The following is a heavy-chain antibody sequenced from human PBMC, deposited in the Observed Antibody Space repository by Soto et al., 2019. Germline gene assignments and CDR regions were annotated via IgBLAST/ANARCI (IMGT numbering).Heavy chain of an antibody. CDR1: GGSISSGNYY. CDR2: ISYSGST. Sequence: PSETLSLTCTVSGGSISSGNYYWSWIRQPPGKGLEWIGFISYSGSTYYSTSLKSRVTISVDTSKNQFSLKLSSVTAADTAVYYCARDYCSGGSCYPFFDYWGQGTLVTVSS. J-gene: IGHJ4*02. V-gene: IGHV4-30-4*02. D-gene: IGHD2-15*01. CDR3: ARDYCSGGSCYPFFDY.